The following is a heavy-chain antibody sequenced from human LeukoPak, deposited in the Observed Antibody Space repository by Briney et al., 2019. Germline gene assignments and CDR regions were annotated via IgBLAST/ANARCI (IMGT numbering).Heavy chain of an antibody. CDR1: GFTFSTYT. CDR3: AKDERPDAKWSIDY. J-gene: IGHJ4*02. CDR2: IIGKSNTP. V-gene: IGHV3-23*01. D-gene: IGHD1-14*01. Sequence: GGSLRLSCAASGFTFSTYTMNWVRQAPGKGLEWVSAIIGKSNTPYYADSVKGRFTISRDDSKNTVWLHMKSLRAEDTAVYYCAKDERPDAKWSIDYWGQGTLVTVSS.